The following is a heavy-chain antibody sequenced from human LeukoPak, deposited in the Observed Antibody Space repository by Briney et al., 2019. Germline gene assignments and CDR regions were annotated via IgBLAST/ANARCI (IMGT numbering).Heavy chain of an antibody. Sequence: ASVKVSCKASGYTFTSYAMHWVREAPAQRLEWMGWINAGNGNTKYSQKFQGRVTITRDTSASTAYMELSSLRSEDTAVYYCARDAYGDYVWDYWGQGTLVTVSS. CDR2: INAGNGNT. CDR3: ARDAYGDYVWDY. V-gene: IGHV1-3*01. CDR1: GYTFTSYA. D-gene: IGHD4-17*01. J-gene: IGHJ4*02.